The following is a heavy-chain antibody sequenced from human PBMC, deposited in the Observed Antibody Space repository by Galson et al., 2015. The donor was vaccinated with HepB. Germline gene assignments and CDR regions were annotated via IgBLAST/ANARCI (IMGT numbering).Heavy chain of an antibody. J-gene: IGHJ3*02. CDR3: AKVTGSGWRDDAFDI. D-gene: IGHD6-19*01. Sequence: SLRLSCAASGFTFSSYAMSWVRQAPGKGLEWVSAISGSGGSTYYADSVKGRFTISRDNYMNRLYLQMNSLRAEDTAVYYCAKVTGSGWRDDAFDIWGQGTMVTVSS. CDR2: ISGSGGST. V-gene: IGHV3-23*01. CDR1: GFTFSSYA.